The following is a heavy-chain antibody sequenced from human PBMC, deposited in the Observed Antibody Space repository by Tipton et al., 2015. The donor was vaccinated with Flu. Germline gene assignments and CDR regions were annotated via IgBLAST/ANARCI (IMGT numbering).Heavy chain of an antibody. J-gene: IGHJ4*02. CDR2: IYASGST. Sequence: TLSLTCTVSGGSMSSFYWSWIRQPAGKGLEWVGRIYASGSTNYNPSLKSRLTMSVDTSKNQFSLKLSSVTAADTAVYYCATKFASWGVWEPRDYWGQGTLVTVSS. CDR3: ATKFASWGVWEPRDY. CDR1: GGSMSSFY. V-gene: IGHV4-4*07. D-gene: IGHD3-10*01.